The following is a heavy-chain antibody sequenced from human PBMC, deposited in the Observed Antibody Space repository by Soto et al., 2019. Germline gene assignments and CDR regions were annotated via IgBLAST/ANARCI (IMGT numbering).Heavy chain of an antibody. Sequence: GESLKISCKGSGYSFAGYWITWVRQKPGEGLEWMGRIDPSDSQTYYSPSFRGHVTISVTKSITTVFLQWSSLRAPDTAMYYCARQIYDSDTGPNFQYYFDSWGQGTPVTVSS. CDR1: GYSFAGYW. CDR3: ARQIYDSDTGPNFQYYFDS. V-gene: IGHV5-10-1*01. J-gene: IGHJ4*02. CDR2: IDPSDSQT. D-gene: IGHD3-22*01.